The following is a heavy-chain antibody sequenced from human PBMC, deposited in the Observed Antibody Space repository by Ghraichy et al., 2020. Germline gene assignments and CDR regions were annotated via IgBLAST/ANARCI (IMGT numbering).Heavy chain of an antibody. CDR2: INHSGST. V-gene: IGHV4-34*01. Sequence: SETLSLTCAVYGGSFSGYYWSWIRQPPGKGLEWIGEINHSGSTNYNPSLKSRVTISVDTSKNQFSLKLSSVTAADTAVYYCARGGGRYSRYYYYGMDVWGQGTTVTVSS. CDR3: ARGGGRYSRYYYYGMDV. J-gene: IGHJ6*02. CDR1: GGSFSGYY. D-gene: IGHD3-9*01.